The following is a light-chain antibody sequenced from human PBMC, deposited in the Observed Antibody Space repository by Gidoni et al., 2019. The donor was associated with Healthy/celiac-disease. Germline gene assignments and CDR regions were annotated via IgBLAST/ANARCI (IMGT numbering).Light chain of an antibody. CDR2: GAS. Sequence: EIVLTQSPGTLSLSPGERATLSCRASQSVRSSYLSWYQQKPGQAPRLLIYGASSSATGIPDRFSGSGSGTDFTLTISRLEPEDFAVYYCQQYGSSCSFGQGTKLEIK. V-gene: IGKV3-20*01. CDR3: QQYGSSCS. CDR1: QSVRSSY. J-gene: IGKJ2*04.